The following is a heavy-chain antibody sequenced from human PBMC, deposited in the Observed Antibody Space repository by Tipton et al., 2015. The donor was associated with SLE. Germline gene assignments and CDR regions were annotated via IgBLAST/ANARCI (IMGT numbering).Heavy chain of an antibody. Sequence: QSGAEVKKPGESLKISCKGSGYSFTSYWIGWVRQMPGKGLEWMGIIYPGDSDTRYSPSFQGQVTSSADKSISTAYLEWGSLKASDTARYYCARQGIWFGELLPEYSQHWGQGTLVTVSS. V-gene: IGHV5-51*01. D-gene: IGHD3-10*01. J-gene: IGHJ1*01. CDR2: IYPGDSDT. CDR1: GYSFTSYW. CDR3: ARQGIWFGELLPEYSQH.